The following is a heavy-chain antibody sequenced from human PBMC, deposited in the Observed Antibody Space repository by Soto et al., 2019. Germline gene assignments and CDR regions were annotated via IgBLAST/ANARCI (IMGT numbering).Heavy chain of an antibody. CDR1: GYTFTSYG. CDR3: ASYHLKSYSYGMDV. J-gene: IGHJ6*02. CDR2: ISAYNGNT. D-gene: IGHD2-21*01. Sequence: QVQLVQSGAAVKKPGASVKVSCKASGYTFTSYGFSWVRQAPGQGLEWMGWISAYNGNTNYAQKLQGRVTMTTDTSTSTAYMELRSLGPDDTAVYYCASYHLKSYSYGMDVWGQGTTVTVSS. V-gene: IGHV1-18*01.